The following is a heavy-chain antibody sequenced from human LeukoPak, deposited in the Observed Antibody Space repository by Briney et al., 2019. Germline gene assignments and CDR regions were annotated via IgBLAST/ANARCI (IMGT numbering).Heavy chain of an antibody. V-gene: IGHV3-33*01. J-gene: IGHJ4*02. Sequence: GGSLRLSCAASGFTFRTYGMHWVRQAPGKGLEWVAVIWYDGSNKYKADSVEGRFTISRDNSKNTVYLEMNSLRVEDTAVYYCARAPTGPQHYFDSWGQGTLVTVSS. CDR2: IWYDGSNK. CDR3: ARAPTGPQHYFDS. CDR1: GFTFRTYG. D-gene: IGHD1-1*01.